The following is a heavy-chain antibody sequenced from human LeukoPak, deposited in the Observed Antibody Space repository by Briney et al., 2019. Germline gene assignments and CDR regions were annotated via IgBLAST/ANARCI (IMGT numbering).Heavy chain of an antibody. Sequence: SETLSLTCTVSGGSISSGDYYWSWIRQPPGKGLEWIGYIYYSGSTYYNPSLKSRVTISVDKSKNQFSLKLSSVTAADTAVYYCARKIEGAMVREPGWFDPWGQGTLVTVSS. V-gene: IGHV4-30-4*08. CDR3: ARKIEGAMVREPGWFDP. D-gene: IGHD3-10*01. J-gene: IGHJ5*02. CDR2: IYYSGST. CDR1: GGSISSGDYY.